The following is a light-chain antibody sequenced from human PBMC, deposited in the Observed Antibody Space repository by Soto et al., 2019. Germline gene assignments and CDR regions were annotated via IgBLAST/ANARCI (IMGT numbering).Light chain of an antibody. CDR1: SSDVGAYKY. CDR2: EVT. Sequence: QSALTQPPSASGSPGQSVTISCTGTSSDVGAYKYVSWYQQYPGKAPKLMIYEVTKRPSGVPDRFSGSKSGNTASLTVSGVQAEGEADYYLTLLVSQDLLVVGGGTKVTVL. J-gene: IGLJ2*01. CDR3: TLLVSQDLLV. V-gene: IGLV2-8*01.